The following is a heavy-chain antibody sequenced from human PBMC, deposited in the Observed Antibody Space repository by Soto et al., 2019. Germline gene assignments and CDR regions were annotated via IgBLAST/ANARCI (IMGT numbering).Heavy chain of an antibody. Sequence: PGGSLRLSCTASGFTFGDYAMSWFRQAPGKGLEWVGFIRSKAYGGTTEYAASVKGRFTISRDDSKSIAYLQMNSLKTEDTAVYYCTVSWDSSGYLDAFDIWGQGTMVTVSS. J-gene: IGHJ3*02. CDR1: GFTFGDYA. D-gene: IGHD3-22*01. V-gene: IGHV3-49*03. CDR2: IRSKAYGGTT. CDR3: TVSWDSSGYLDAFDI.